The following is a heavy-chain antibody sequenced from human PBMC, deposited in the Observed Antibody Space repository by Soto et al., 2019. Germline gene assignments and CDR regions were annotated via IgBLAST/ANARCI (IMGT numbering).Heavy chain of an antibody. CDR1: GFTFSNAW. V-gene: IGHV3-15*01. CDR2: IKSKADGGTT. D-gene: IGHD6-13*01. J-gene: IGHJ6*02. CDR3: STDRKATAGTGYYYYGMDV. Sequence: EVQLVESGGGLVKPGGSLRLSCAASGFTFSNAWMSWVRQPPGKGLEWVGRIKSKADGGTTDYAAPVKGRFTISRDDSRNTRYLQVNSLNTEDTALYYCSTDRKATAGTGYYYYGMDVWGQGTTVIVSS.